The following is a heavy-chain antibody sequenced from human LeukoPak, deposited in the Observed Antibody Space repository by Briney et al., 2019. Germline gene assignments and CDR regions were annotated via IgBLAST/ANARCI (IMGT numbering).Heavy chain of an antibody. J-gene: IGHJ6*02. CDR2: IIPIFGTA. D-gene: IGHD3-22*01. V-gene: IGHV1-69*13. Sequence: SVKVSCKASGGTFSSYAISWVRQAPGQGLEWMGGIIPIFGTANYAQKFQGRVTITADESTSTAYMGLSSLRSEDTAVYYCARGRPKHYYDSSGSYGMDVWGQGTTVTVSS. CDR1: GGTFSSYA. CDR3: ARGRPKHYYDSSGSYGMDV.